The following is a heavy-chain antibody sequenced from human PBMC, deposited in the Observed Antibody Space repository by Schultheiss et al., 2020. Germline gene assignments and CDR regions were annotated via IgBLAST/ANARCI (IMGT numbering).Heavy chain of an antibody. Sequence: SETLSLTCTVSGGSISSSSYYWGWIRQPPGKGLEWIGSIYYSGSTYYNPSLKSRVTISVDTSKNQFSLKLSSVTAADTAVYYCARQNEALEYCSSTSCYPFDYWGQGTLVNV. CDR3: ARQNEALEYCSSTSCYPFDY. D-gene: IGHD2-2*01. V-gene: IGHV4-39*01. J-gene: IGHJ4*02. CDR1: GGSISSSSYY. CDR2: IYYSGST.